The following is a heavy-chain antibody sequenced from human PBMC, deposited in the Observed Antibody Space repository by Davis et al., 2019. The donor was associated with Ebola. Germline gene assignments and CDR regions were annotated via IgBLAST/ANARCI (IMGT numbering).Heavy chain of an antibody. V-gene: IGHV3-21*01. Sequence: GESLKISCAASGFTFSSYSMNWVRQASGKGLEWVSSISSSSSYIYYADSVKGRFTISRDNAKNSLYLQMNSLRAEDTAVYYCARDGGGWDPFDYWGQGTLVTVSS. J-gene: IGHJ4*02. CDR3: ARDGGGWDPFDY. CDR1: GFTFSSYS. D-gene: IGHD2-15*01. CDR2: ISSSSSYI.